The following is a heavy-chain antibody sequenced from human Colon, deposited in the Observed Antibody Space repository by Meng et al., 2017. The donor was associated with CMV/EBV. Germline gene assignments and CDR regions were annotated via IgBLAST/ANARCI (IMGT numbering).Heavy chain of an antibody. J-gene: IGHJ4*02. D-gene: IGHD3-16*01. CDR1: DSNFINTA. Sequence: SCAAGDSNFINTAINRLSQAPGKGLEWVSGMSRYRSNFYAESVVGLIIISRNISKKTVSLQMKSLTPEAAAIYFCALNYGANEPFEYWGPGTLVTVSS. V-gene: IGHV3-53*01. CDR3: ALNYGANEPFEY. CDR2: MSRYRSN.